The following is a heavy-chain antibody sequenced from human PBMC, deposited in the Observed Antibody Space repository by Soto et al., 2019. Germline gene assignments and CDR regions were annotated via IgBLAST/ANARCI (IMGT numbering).Heavy chain of an antibody. J-gene: IGHJ6*02. Sequence: QITLEESGPTLVKPTQTLTLTCTFSGFSLTTGGVGVGWIRQPPGKALQWLALIYWNADKRYTPSLKSRLTITKDTSKSQVVLTMTNMDPVDTATYYCAHSGDGAYYYFAMDVWGQGTTVTVSS. CDR2: IYWNADK. V-gene: IGHV2-5*01. D-gene: IGHD2-21*01. CDR1: GFSLTTGGVG. CDR3: AHSGDGAYYYFAMDV.